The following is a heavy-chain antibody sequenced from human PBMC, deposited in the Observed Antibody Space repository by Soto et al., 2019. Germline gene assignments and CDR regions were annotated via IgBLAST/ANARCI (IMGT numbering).Heavy chain of an antibody. CDR1: GFTFRAYY. CDR2: ISSSGSTI. J-gene: IGHJ5*02. CDR3: ARAPPNISPSWFDP. Sequence: PGGSLRLSCAPSGFTFRAYYMIWIRPAPGKGLEWVSYISSSGSTIYYADSVKGRFTISRDNAKNSLYLQMNSLRAEDTAVYYCARAPPNISPSWFDPWGQGTLVTVSS. V-gene: IGHV3-11*01. D-gene: IGHD3-9*01.